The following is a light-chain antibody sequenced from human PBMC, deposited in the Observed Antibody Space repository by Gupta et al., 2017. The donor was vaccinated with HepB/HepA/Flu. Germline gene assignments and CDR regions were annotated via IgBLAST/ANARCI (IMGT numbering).Light chain of an antibody. CDR3: GTWDNSLRGGV. V-gene: IGLV1-51*02. Sequence: QSVLTQPPPVSAAAGQKVTISCSGSSSNIGNNYVSWYQQLPGTAPKLLIYESNKRPSEIPDRFSASKSGTSATLGITGLQTGDEADYYCGTWDNSLRGGVFGTGTKVTVL. CDR1: SSNIGNNY. J-gene: IGLJ1*01. CDR2: ESN.